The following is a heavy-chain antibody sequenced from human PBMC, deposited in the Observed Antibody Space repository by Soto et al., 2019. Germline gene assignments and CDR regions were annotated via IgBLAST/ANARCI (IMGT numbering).Heavy chain of an antibody. V-gene: IGHV4-4*02. D-gene: IGHD1-26*01. CDR1: GASIRSNNR. Sequence: PSETLSLTCAVSGASIRSNNRWSWVRQPPGKGLEWIGEIFHSGSTNYNPSLKTRLTISVDKSKNQFSLKLSSVTAADTAVYYCARVYSGSYSDSWGRGTLVTVPS. CDR3: ARVYSGSYSDS. CDR2: IFHSGST. J-gene: IGHJ4*02.